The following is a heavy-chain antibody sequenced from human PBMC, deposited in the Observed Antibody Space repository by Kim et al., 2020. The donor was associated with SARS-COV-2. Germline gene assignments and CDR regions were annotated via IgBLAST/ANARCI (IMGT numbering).Heavy chain of an antibody. V-gene: IGHV4-38-2*02. Sequence: SETLSLTCTVSGSSISSGYYWGWIRQPPGKGLEWIGSIYHSGSTYYNPSLKSRVTISVDTSKNQFSLKLSSVTAADTAVYYCARVGSKDGGLDYWGQGTLVTVSS. J-gene: IGHJ4*02. CDR1: GSSISSGYY. D-gene: IGHD1-26*01. CDR3: ARVGSKDGGLDY. CDR2: IYHSGST.